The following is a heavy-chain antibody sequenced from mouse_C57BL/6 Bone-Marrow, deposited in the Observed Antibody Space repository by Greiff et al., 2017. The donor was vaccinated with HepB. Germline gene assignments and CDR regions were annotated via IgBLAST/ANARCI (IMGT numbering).Heavy chain of an antibody. Sequence: EVKLVESGGGLVKPGGSLKLSCAASGFTFSSYAMSWVRQTPEKRLEWVATISDGGSYTYYPDNVKGRFTISRDNAKNNLYLQMSHLKSEDTAMYYCAREVGGYWYFDVWGTGTTVTVSS. CDR3: AREVGGYWYFDV. CDR2: ISDGGSYT. D-gene: IGHD1-1*02. V-gene: IGHV5-4*01. J-gene: IGHJ1*03. CDR1: GFTFSSYA.